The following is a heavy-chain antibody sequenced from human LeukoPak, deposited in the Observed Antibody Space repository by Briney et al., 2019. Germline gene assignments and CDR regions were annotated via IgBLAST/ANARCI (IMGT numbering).Heavy chain of an antibody. V-gene: IGHV1-18*01. D-gene: IGHD3-10*02. CDR2: ISAYNGNT. Sequence: ASVKVSCKASGYTFTSYGISWVRQAPGQGLEWMGWISAYNGNTSYAQKLQGRVTMTTDTSTSTAYMELRSLRSDDTAVYYCARVLLGFGWFDPWGQGTLVTVSS. J-gene: IGHJ5*02. CDR1: GYTFTSYG. CDR3: ARVLLGFGWFDP.